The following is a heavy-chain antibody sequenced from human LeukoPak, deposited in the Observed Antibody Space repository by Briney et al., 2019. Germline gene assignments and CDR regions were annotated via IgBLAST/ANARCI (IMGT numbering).Heavy chain of an antibody. CDR2: INAGNGNT. Sequence: GASVKVSCKASGYTFTSYAMHWVRQAPGQRLEWMGWINAGNGNTKYSQEFQGRVTITRDTSASTAYMELSSLRSEDMAVYYCARDFGGYCSGGSCHNWFDPWGQGTLVTVSS. CDR3: ARDFGGYCSGGSCHNWFDP. D-gene: IGHD2-15*01. J-gene: IGHJ5*02. CDR1: GYTFTSYA. V-gene: IGHV1-3*03.